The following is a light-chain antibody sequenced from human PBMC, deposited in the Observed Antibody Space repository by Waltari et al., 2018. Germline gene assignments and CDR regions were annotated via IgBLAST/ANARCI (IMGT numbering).Light chain of an antibody. Sequence: EIQKNPAPFSLSASGGDRVTNNCRASQSISSYLNWYQQKPGKAPKLLIYAASSLQSGIPSRFSGSGSGRDFTLSISSLQPEDFATYCCQQSYSQTRTFGQGTKVEIK. V-gene: IGKV1-39*01. CDR1: QSISSY. CDR2: AAS. CDR3: QQSYSQTRT. J-gene: IGKJ1*01.